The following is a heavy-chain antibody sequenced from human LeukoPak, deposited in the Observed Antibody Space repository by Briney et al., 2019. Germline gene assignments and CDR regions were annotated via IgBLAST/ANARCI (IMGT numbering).Heavy chain of an antibody. Sequence: GGSLRLSCAASGFTFSSYAMSWVRQAPGKGREWVSAISGSGGSTYYADSVKGRFTISRDNSKNTLYLQMNSLRAEDTAVYYCARDPTAPIPSYYFDYWGQGTLVTVSS. D-gene: IGHD2-21*01. CDR1: GFTFSSYA. V-gene: IGHV3-23*01. CDR2: ISGSGGST. J-gene: IGHJ4*02. CDR3: ARDPTAPIPSYYFDY.